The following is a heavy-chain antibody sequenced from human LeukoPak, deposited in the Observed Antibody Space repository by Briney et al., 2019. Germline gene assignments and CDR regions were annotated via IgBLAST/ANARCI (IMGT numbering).Heavy chain of an antibody. CDR2: ISSSSSDI. V-gene: IGHV3-21*04. Sequence: GGSLRLSCAASGFTFSTYSMNWVRQAPGKGLEWVSSISSSSSDIYNADSVKVRFTISRDNAKNTQYLQMERLRVKTTAIDDFARGYYGPDYWGRGTLVTVSS. CDR1: GFTFSTYS. D-gene: IGHD3-10*01. J-gene: IGHJ4*02. CDR3: ARGYYGPDY.